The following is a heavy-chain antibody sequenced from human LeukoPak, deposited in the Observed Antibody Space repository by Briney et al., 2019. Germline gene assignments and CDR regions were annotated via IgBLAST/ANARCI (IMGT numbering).Heavy chain of an antibody. V-gene: IGHV1-69*13. Sequence: SVKVSCKASGGTFISYAISWVRQAPGQGLEWMGGIIPIFGTANYAQKFQGRVTITADESTSTAYMELSSLRPEDTAVYYCVGGVFNYGILTGYYHPMFDYWGQGTLVTVSS. J-gene: IGHJ4*02. CDR3: VGGVFNYGILTGYYHPMFDY. CDR1: GGTFISYA. D-gene: IGHD3-9*01. CDR2: IIPIFGTA.